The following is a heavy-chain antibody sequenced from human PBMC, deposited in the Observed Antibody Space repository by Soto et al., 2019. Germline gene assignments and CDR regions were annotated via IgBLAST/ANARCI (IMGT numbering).Heavy chain of an antibody. J-gene: IGHJ3*02. V-gene: IGHV3-66*01. CDR2: IYSGGST. D-gene: IGHD4-4*01. CDR3: ARGTVTTFARAFDI. Sequence: EVQLVESGGGLVQPGGSLRLSCAASGFTVSSNYMSWVRQAPGTGLEWVSDIYSGGSTYYADSVKGRFTISRDNSKNTLWLQMNSLRAEDTAVYYCARGTVTTFARAFDIWGQGTMVTVSS. CDR1: GFTVSSNY.